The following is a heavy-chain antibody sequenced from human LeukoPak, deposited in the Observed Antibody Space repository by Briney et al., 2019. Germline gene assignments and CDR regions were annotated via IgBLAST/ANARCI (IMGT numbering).Heavy chain of an antibody. V-gene: IGHV3-74*01. J-gene: IGHJ4*02. CDR3: AKEGAGYGYDY. D-gene: IGHD5-12*01. CDR1: GFTFSSYW. Sequence: HPGGSLRLSCAASGFTFSSYWMSWVRQAPGKGLVWVSRIKNDGSSTGYADSVKGRFTISRDNAKNTLYLQMNSLGAEDTAIYYCAKEGAGYGYDYWGQGTLVTVSS. CDR2: IKNDGSST.